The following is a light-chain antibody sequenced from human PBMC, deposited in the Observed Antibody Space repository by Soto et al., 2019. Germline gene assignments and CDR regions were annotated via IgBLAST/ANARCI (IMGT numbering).Light chain of an antibody. J-gene: IGKJ4*01. CDR3: QQFSSYPLT. CDR2: GAS. Sequence: EIVLTQSPGTLSLSPGESATLSRKASQSVSSNLAWYQQKPGQAPRVLIYGASTRATGIPDRFSGGGSGTDFTLTISRLEPEDVAVYYCQQFSSYPLTFGGGTKVDIK. CDR1: QSVSSN. V-gene: IGKV3-20*01.